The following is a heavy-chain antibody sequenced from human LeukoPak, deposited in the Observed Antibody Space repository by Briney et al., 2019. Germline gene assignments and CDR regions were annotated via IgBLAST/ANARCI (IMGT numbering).Heavy chain of an antibody. CDR3: AKGPYCSSTSCYGYYYYGMDV. Sequence: GGSLRLSCAASGFTFSSYGMHWVRQAPGKGLEWVAVISYDGSNKYYADSVKGRFTISRDNSKNTLYLQMNSLRAEDTAVYYCAKGPYCSSTSCYGYYYYGMDVWGQGTTVTVSS. CDR1: GFTFSSYG. D-gene: IGHD2-2*01. CDR2: ISYDGSNK. J-gene: IGHJ6*02. V-gene: IGHV3-30*18.